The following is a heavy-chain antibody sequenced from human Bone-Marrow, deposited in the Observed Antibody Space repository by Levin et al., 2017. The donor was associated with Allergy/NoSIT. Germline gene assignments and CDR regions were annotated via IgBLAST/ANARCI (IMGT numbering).Heavy chain of an antibody. D-gene: IGHD2/OR15-2a*01. CDR3: ARYIWGSMLDI. CDR1: DDSLSSSPYY. J-gene: IGHJ3*02. CDR2: ISHSGST. V-gene: IGHV4-39*01. Sequence: GSLRLSCTVSDDSLSSSPYYWGWIRQPPGKGLEWIGSISHSGSTHYNPSLKSRLTISPDTSKNQFSLNLSSVTAADTAVYYCARYIWGSMLDIWGQGTMVTVSS.